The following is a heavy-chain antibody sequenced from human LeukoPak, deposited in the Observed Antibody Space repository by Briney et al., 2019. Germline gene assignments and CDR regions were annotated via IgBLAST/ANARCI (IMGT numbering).Heavy chain of an antibody. CDR2: INQDGSEK. CDR3: ARLGRWTQLWSYGI. CDR1: EFPFNGYW. J-gene: IGHJ4*02. D-gene: IGHD5-18*01. V-gene: IGHV3-7*01. Sequence: PGGSLRLSCAASEFPFNGYWMSWVRQAPGKGLECVANINQDGSEKYYVDSVRGRFTISRDNAKNSLYLQMNSLRAEDTAVYYCARLGRWTQLWSYGIRGRGTLVTVSS.